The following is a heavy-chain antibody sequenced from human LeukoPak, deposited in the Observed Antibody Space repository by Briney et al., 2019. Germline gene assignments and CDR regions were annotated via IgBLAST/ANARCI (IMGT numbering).Heavy chain of an antibody. V-gene: IGHV3-21*01. Sequence: GGSLRLSCAASGFTFSSYSMNWVRQAPGKGLEWVSSISSSSSYMYYADSVKGRFTISRDNAKNSLYLQMNSLRAEDTAVYYCARGLGPDDAFDIWGQGTMVTVSS. CDR3: ARGLGPDDAFDI. CDR1: GFTFSSYS. CDR2: ISSSSSYM. J-gene: IGHJ3*02. D-gene: IGHD5-12*01.